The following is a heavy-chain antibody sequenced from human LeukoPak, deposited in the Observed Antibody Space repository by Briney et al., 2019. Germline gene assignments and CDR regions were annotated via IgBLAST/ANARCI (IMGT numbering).Heavy chain of an antibody. V-gene: IGHV3-21*01. J-gene: IGHJ4*02. Sequence: GGSLRLSCAASIFTFSSFTMHWVRQAPGKGLEWVSSISSSSSYIYYADSVKGRFTISRDNAKNSLYLQMNSLRAEDTAVYYCARASPTVTTVDDGDYWGQGTLVTVSS. D-gene: IGHD4-17*01. CDR3: ARASPTVTTVDDGDY. CDR2: ISSSSSYI. CDR1: IFTFSSFT.